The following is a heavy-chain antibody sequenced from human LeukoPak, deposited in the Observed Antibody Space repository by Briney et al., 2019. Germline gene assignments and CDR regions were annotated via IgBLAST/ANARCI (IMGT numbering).Heavy chain of an antibody. CDR2: IRSKVYGGTT. Sequence: GGSLRLSCTASGFTFGDYAMSWVRQAPGKGLEWVGFIRSKVYGGTTDYAASVKGRFTISRDDSKSIAYLQMNSLKTEDTAVYYCTRHRFSGGSCYNYWGQGTLVTVSS. J-gene: IGHJ4*02. CDR3: TRHRFSGGSCYNY. CDR1: GFTFGDYA. D-gene: IGHD2-15*01. V-gene: IGHV3-49*04.